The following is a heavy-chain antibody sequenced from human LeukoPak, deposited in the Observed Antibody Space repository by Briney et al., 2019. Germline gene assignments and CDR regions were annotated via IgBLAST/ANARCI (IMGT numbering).Heavy chain of an antibody. J-gene: IGHJ4*02. CDR3: ARDDYGDYAGFDY. CDR2: ISSSSSYI. V-gene: IGHV3-21*01. Sequence: GGSLRLSCAASGFTFSSYSMNWVRQATGRGLEWFSSISSSSSYIYYADSVKGRFTISRDNAKNSLYLQMNSLRAEDKAVYYGARDDYGDYAGFDYWGQGTLVTVSS. D-gene: IGHD4-17*01. CDR1: GFTFSSYS.